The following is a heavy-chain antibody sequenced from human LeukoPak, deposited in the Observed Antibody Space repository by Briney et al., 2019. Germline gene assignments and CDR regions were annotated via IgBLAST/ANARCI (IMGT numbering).Heavy chain of an antibody. CDR2: INPSGGST. CDR3: ARARSLTSYDFWSGYYDPLYFDY. CDR1: GYTFTSYY. D-gene: IGHD3-3*01. V-gene: IGHV1-46*01. Sequence: ASVKVSCKASGYTFTSYYMHWVRQAPGQGLEWMGLINPSGGSTSYAQKFQGRVTMTRDTSTSTVYMELSSLRSEDTAVYYCARARSLTSYDFWSGYYDPLYFDYWGQGTLVTVSS. J-gene: IGHJ4*02.